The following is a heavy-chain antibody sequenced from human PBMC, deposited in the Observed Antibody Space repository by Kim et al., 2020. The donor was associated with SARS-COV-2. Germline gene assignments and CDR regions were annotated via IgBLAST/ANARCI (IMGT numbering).Heavy chain of an antibody. CDR1: GGSFSGYY. Sequence: SETLSLTCAVYGGSFSGYYWSWIRQPPGKGLEWIGEINHSGSTNYNPSLKSRVTISVDTSKNQFSLKLSSVTAADTAVYYCARVTSSMIVVVFTPYYYYGMDVWGQGTTVTVSS. J-gene: IGHJ6*02. CDR2: INHSGST. CDR3: ARVTSSMIVVVFTPYYYYGMDV. V-gene: IGHV4-34*01. D-gene: IGHD3-22*01.